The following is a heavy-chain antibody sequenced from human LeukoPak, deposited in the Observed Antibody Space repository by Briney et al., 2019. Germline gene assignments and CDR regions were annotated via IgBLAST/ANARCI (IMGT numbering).Heavy chain of an antibody. D-gene: IGHD6-13*01. V-gene: IGHV1-2*02. CDR2: INPNSGGT. CDR3: ARGIAAAGGRWFDP. Sequence: GASVKVSCKASGYTFTDYYMHWVRQAPGQGLEWMGWINPNSGGTNYARQFQGRVTMTRDTSISTAYMELSNLRSDDTAVYYCARGIAAAGGRWFDPWGQGTLVTVSS. J-gene: IGHJ5*02. CDR1: GYTFTDYY.